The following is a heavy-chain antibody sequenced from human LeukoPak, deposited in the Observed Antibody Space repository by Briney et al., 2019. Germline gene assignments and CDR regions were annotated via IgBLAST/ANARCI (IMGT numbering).Heavy chain of an antibody. CDR3: ARGRGYSSSWYNFDY. CDR1: GGTFSSYA. V-gene: IGHV1-8*03. Sequence: ASVKVSCKASGGTFSSYAISWVRQATGQGLEWMGWMNPKSGDTGYSQKFQGRVFITRDTSINTAYMELRSLRSDDTAVYYCARGRGYSSSWYNFDYWGQGTLVTVSS. J-gene: IGHJ4*02. D-gene: IGHD6-13*01. CDR2: MNPKSGDT.